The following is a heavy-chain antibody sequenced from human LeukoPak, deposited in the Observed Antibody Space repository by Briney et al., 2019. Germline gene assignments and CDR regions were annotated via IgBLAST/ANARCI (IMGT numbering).Heavy chain of an antibody. V-gene: IGHV4-39*01. CDR3: ARVGYNYGHSFDY. Sequence: PSETLSLTCTVSGVSISSSNSYWGWIRQPPGKGLEWIGSIYYSGNTYYNASLKSQVSISIDTSKNQFSLTLSSVTAADTAVYYCARVGYNYGHSFDYWGQGTLVTVSS. CDR1: GVSISSSNSY. D-gene: IGHD5-18*01. CDR2: IYYSGNT. J-gene: IGHJ4*02.